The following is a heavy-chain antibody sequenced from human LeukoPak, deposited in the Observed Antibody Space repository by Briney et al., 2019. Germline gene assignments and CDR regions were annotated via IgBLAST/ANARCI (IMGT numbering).Heavy chain of an antibody. V-gene: IGHV1-18*04. CDR3: ARVGGDILVFPASSNCFDP. D-gene: IGHD2-2*01. J-gene: IGHJ5*02. Sequence: RASVKVSCKASGYTFTSYGISWVRQAPGQGLEWMGWISAYNGNINYAQKLQGRVTMTTDTSTSTAYMELRSLRSDDTAVYYCARVGGDILVFPASSNCFDPWGKGPLVTVSS. CDR1: GYTFTSYG. CDR2: ISAYNGNI.